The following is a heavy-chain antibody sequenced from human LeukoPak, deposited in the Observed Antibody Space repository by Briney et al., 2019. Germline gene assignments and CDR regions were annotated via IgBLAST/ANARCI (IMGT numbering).Heavy chain of an antibody. J-gene: IGHJ4*02. D-gene: IGHD4-17*01. CDR2: IYHSGST. V-gene: IGHV4-4*02. Sequence: PSETLSLTCAVSGGSISSSNWWSWVRQPPGKGLEWIGEIYHSGSTNYNPSLKSRVTISVDTSKNQFSLKLSSVTAADTAVYYCAREPAYGDYSFDYWGQGTLVTVSS. CDR1: GGSISSSNW. CDR3: AREPAYGDYSFDY.